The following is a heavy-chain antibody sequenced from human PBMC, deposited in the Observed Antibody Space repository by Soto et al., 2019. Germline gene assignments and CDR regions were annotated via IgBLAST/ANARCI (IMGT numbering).Heavy chain of an antibody. V-gene: IGHV6-1*01. Sequence: SQTLSLTCTIPGDSVSSSSVTLNWIRQSPTRGPEWLVRTYYRSKWYNDYAESVKSRITINPDTSKNQFSLHLNSVTPEDTAVYYCVRLIGNSWLDFWGQGTLVTVSS. CDR3: VRLIGNSWLDF. CDR1: GDSVSSSSVT. D-gene: IGHD1-26*01. J-gene: IGHJ5*01. CDR2: TYYRSKWYN.